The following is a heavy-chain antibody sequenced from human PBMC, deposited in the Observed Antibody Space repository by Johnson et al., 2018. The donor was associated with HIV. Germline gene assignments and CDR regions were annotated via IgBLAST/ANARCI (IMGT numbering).Heavy chain of an antibody. CDR3: AAGYAMASDAFDI. D-gene: IGHD2-8*01. CDR2: IRYDGSNK. Sequence: HVQLVESGGGVVQPGGSLRLSCAASGFTFSSYGMHWVRQAPGKGLEWVAFIRYDGSNKYYADSVKDRFTISRDNAKNSLYLQMNSLRAEDTAVYYCAAGYAMASDAFDIWGQGTMVTVSS. J-gene: IGHJ3*02. V-gene: IGHV3-30*02. CDR1: GFTFSSYG.